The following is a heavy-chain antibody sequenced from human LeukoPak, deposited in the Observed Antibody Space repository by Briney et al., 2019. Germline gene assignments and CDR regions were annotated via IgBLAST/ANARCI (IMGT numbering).Heavy chain of an antibody. V-gene: IGHV3-48*03. Sequence: QPGGSLRLSCAASGFTFSSYEMNWVRQAPGKGLEWVSYISSGGSTRYYADSVKGRFTISRDISKNTLYLQMNSLRAEDTAVYFCARVRDSGSYYVPFDAFDIWGQGTIVTVSS. J-gene: IGHJ3*02. D-gene: IGHD1-26*01. CDR2: ISSGGSTR. CDR1: GFTFSSYE. CDR3: ARVRDSGSYYVPFDAFDI.